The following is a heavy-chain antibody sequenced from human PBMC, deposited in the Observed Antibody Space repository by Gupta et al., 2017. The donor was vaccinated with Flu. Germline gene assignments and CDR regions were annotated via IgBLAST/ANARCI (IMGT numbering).Heavy chain of an antibody. CDR3: ARENYDFWSGYYGSDY. J-gene: IGHJ4*02. CDR2: IKQDGSEK. Sequence: EVQLVESGGGLVQPGGSLRLSCAASGFTFRSYWMSWVRQAPGKGLEWVANIKQDGSEKYYVDSVKGRFTISRDNAKNSLYLQMNSLRAEDTAVYYCARENYDFWSGYYGSDYWGQGTLVTVSS. CDR1: GFTFRSYW. D-gene: IGHD3-3*01. V-gene: IGHV3-7*01.